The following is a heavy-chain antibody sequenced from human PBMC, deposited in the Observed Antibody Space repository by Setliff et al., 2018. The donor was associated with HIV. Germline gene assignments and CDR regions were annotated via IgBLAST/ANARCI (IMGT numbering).Heavy chain of an antibody. CDR1: GYTFTSYY. V-gene: IGHV1-46*01. CDR3: ARSTGYCSSTSCYVFDY. D-gene: IGHD2-2*03. J-gene: IGHJ4*02. Sequence: ASVKVSCKASGYTFTSYYMHWVRQAPGQGLEWMGTINPSGGSTSYAQKFQGRVTMTRDTSTSTAYMELSSLRSKDTAVYYCARSTGYCSSTSCYVFDYWGQGTLVTVSS. CDR2: INPSGGST.